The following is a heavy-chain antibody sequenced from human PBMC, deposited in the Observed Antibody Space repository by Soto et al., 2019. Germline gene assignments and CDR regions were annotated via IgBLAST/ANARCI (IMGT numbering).Heavy chain of an antibody. Sequence: SETLSLTCTVSGGSISSYYWSWIRQPPGKGLEWIGYIYYSGSTNYNPSLRSRVTISVDTSKNQFSLKLSSGTAADTAVYYCARVTYYYGSGSLDYWGQGTLVTVSS. CDR2: IYYSGST. V-gene: IGHV4-59*01. CDR3: ARVTYYYGSGSLDY. J-gene: IGHJ4*02. CDR1: GGSISSYY. D-gene: IGHD3-10*01.